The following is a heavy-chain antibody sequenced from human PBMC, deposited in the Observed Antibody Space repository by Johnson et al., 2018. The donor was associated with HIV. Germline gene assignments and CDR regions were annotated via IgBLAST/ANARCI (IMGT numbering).Heavy chain of an antibody. J-gene: IGHJ3*02. D-gene: IGHD6-13*01. CDR2: IRYDGSNK. V-gene: IGHV3-30*02. CDR1: GFTFTNAW. Sequence: QVQLVESWGGLVKPGGSLRLSCAASGFTFTNAWMSWVRQAPGKGLEWVAFIRYDGSNKYYADSVKGRFTISRDNSKNTLYLQVKSLRAEDTAVYYCARDTEYSSNWYDFDIWGQGTMVTVSS. CDR3: ARDTEYSSNWYDFDI.